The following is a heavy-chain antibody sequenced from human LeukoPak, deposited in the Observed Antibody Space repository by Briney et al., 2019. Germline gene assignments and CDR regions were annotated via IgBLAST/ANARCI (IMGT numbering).Heavy chain of an antibody. CDR1: GFTFRSYW. V-gene: IGHV3-7*01. D-gene: IGHD1-26*01. Sequence: GGSLRLSWAASGFTFRSYWMAWVRQAPGKGLEWVANIKEDESAKHQADSVKGRFTISRDNAQNSVYLQMSSLRGEDTAVYYCARDVGGSLDYWGQGTLVTVSS. CDR2: IKEDESAK. CDR3: ARDVGGSLDY. J-gene: IGHJ4*02.